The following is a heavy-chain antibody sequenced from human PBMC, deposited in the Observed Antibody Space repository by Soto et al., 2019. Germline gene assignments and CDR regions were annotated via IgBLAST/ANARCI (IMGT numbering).Heavy chain of an antibody. J-gene: IGHJ6*02. D-gene: IGHD2-15*01. Sequence: EVQLVESGGDLVQPGGSLRLSCAGSGFTLKSFSMNWVRQAPGKGLEWVSYISSSRSTIYYADSVKGRFTSSRDDDKNSLYLQMNSLRDDDTAEYYCVRGRSDSLMDVWGQGTTVTVSS. V-gene: IGHV3-48*02. CDR2: ISSSRSTI. CDR3: VRGRSDSLMDV. CDR1: GFTLKSFS.